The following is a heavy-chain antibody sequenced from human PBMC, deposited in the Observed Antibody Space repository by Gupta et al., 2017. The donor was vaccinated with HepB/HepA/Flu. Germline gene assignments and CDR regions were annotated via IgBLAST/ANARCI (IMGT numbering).Heavy chain of an antibody. CDR2: ISWNSGSI. J-gene: IGHJ5*02. CDR1: GFTFDDYA. D-gene: IGHD2-2*01. Sequence: EVQLVESGGGLVQPGRSLRLSCAASGFTFDDYAMHWVRQAPGKGLEWVSGISWNSGSIGYADSVKGRFTISRDNAKNSLYLQMNSLRAEDTALYYCAKGPDIVVVPANSEFDPWGQGTLVTVSS. CDR3: AKGPDIVVVPANSEFDP. V-gene: IGHV3-9*01.